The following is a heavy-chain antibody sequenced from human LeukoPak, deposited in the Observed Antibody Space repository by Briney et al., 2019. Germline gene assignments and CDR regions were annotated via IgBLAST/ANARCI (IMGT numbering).Heavy chain of an antibody. Sequence: GASVKVSCKASRYTFSGYYMHWVRQAPGQGLEWMGWINPNSGGTNYAQKFQGRVTMTRDTSISTAYMELSRLRSDDTAVYYCARGWGVNIPIFDYWGQGTLVTVSS. D-gene: IGHD3-10*01. CDR2: INPNSGGT. CDR1: RYTFSGYY. J-gene: IGHJ4*02. CDR3: ARGWGVNIPIFDY. V-gene: IGHV1-2*02.